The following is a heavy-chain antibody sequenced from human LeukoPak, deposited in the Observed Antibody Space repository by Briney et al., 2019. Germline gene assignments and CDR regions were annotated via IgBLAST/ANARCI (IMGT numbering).Heavy chain of an antibody. D-gene: IGHD5-24*01. CDR2: IYYTGST. Sequence: SETLSLTCTVSGDSISSYYWSWIRQPPGKGLEWIGYIYYTGSTNYNPSLKSRVTISVDTSKSQFSLKLSSVAAADTAVYYCARGRWPQPTGDFDYWGQGTLVTVSS. CDR3: ARGRWPQPTGDFDY. J-gene: IGHJ4*02. V-gene: IGHV4-59*01. CDR1: GDSISSYY.